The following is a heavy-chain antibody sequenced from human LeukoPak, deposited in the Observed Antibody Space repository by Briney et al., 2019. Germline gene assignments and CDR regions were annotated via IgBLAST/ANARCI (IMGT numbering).Heavy chain of an antibody. D-gene: IGHD6-19*01. Sequence: SETLSPTCTVYGGSFSGYYWSWIRQPPGKGLEWIGDINHSGSTSYNPSLESRVSISVETSKNQFSLSLSSVTAADTAVYYCATHPNSGWTYYFDFWGQGTLVTVSS. CDR1: GGSFSGYY. CDR3: ATHPNSGWTYYFDF. CDR2: INHSGST. V-gene: IGHV4-34*01. J-gene: IGHJ4*02.